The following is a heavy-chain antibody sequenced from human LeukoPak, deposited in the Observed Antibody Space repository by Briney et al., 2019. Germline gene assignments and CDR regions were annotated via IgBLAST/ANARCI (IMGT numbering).Heavy chain of an antibody. CDR2: IIPIFGST. CDR3: ARADSYGYDGYYYYHYMDV. CDR1: GYTFTGYY. J-gene: IGHJ6*03. V-gene: IGHV1-69*13. D-gene: IGHD5-18*01. Sequence: GASVKVSCKASGYTFTGYYMHWVRQAPGQGLEWMGGIIPIFGSTNYAQKFQGRVTITADESTSTAYMDLSSLRSEDTAVYYCARADSYGYDGYYYYHYMDVWGKGTTVTVSS.